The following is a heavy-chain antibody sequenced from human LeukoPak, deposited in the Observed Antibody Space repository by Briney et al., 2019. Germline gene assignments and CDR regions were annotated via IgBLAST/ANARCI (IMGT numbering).Heavy chain of an antibody. Sequence: SETLSLTCAVSSYSLSSGYYWGWIRQPPGKGLEWIGSIYHSVSTYYNPSLESPVTISVDTSKNQFSLKLSSVTAADTAVYYCARLRISVVVVAATYIFDYWGQGTLVTVSS. CDR3: ARLRISVVVVAATYIFDY. D-gene: IGHD2-15*01. CDR2: IYHSVST. V-gene: IGHV4-38-2*01. J-gene: IGHJ4*02. CDR1: SYSLSSGYY.